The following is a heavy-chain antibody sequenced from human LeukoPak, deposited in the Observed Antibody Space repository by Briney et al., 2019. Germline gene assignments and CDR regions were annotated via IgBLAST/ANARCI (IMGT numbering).Heavy chain of an antibody. D-gene: IGHD2-21*02. Sequence: GGSLRLSCAASGFAVNNNYMNWVRQAPGKGLEWVSLIYSGDSTYYADSVKGRFIISRDNSKNTLYLQMNSLRAEDTAVYYCAREVATGFSCFDYWGQGTLVTVSS. CDR1: GFAVNNNY. CDR2: IYSGDST. J-gene: IGHJ4*02. V-gene: IGHV3-53*01. CDR3: AREVATGFSCFDY.